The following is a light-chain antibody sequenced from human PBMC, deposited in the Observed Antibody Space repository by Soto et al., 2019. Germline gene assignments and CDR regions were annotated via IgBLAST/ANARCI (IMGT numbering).Light chain of an antibody. V-gene: IGKV1-27*01. CDR1: QDIGNH. Sequence: DLQMIQSPSSLSAYVGARVTISCRASQDIGNHLAWYQQKPGKVPKLLIHAASTLQSGVPSRFXGSGSGTDFTLTISSLQPEDVATYFCEMYNIAPLITFGQGTRLEIK. J-gene: IGKJ5*01. CDR3: EMYNIAPLIT. CDR2: AAS.